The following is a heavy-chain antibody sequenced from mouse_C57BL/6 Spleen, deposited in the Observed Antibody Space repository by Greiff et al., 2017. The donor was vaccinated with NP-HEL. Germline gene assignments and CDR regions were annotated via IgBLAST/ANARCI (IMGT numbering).Heavy chain of an antibody. Sequence: QVQLQQSGAELVRPGTSVKVSCKASGYAFTNYLIEWVKQRPGQGLEWIGVINPGSGGTNYNEKFKGKATLTADKSSSTAYMQLSSLTSEDSAVYFCARGNLPWAWFAYWGQGTLVTVSA. D-gene: IGHD4-1*01. J-gene: IGHJ3*01. V-gene: IGHV1-54*01. CDR1: GYAFTNYL. CDR2: INPGSGGT. CDR3: ARGNLPWAWFAY.